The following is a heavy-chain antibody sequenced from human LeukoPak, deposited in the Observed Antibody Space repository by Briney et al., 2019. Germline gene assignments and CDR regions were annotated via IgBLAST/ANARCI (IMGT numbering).Heavy chain of an antibody. CDR1: GFTFSSYV. V-gene: IGHV3-23*01. CDR2: ISGSGGST. J-gene: IGHJ5*02. Sequence: GASLRLSCAASGFTFSSYVMSWVRQAPGKGLEWVSAISGSGGSTYHADSVEGRFTISRDNSKNTLFLQVNSLRAEDTAVYYCAKPTNDFWSGYPPGWFDPWGQGTLVTVSS. D-gene: IGHD3-3*01. CDR3: AKPTNDFWSGYPPGWFDP.